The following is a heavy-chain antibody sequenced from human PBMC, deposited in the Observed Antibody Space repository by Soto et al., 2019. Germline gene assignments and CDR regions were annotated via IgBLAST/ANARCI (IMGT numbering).Heavy chain of an antibody. D-gene: IGHD3-10*01. CDR1: HGSIGSMRCD. CDR2: IYYTGYT. V-gene: IGHV4-61*05. Sequence: SETLSLTCTVSHGSIGSMRCDWGWIRQAQGKGLEWIGYIYYTGYTNYNPSLKSRVTISVDTSKNQFSLNVSSVTAADTAVYYCARVKWFGESGFDYWGQGTLVTVS. J-gene: IGHJ4*02. CDR3: ARVKWFGESGFDY.